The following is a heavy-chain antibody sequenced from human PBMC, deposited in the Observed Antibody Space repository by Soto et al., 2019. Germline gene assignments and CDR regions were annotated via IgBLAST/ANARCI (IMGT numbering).Heavy chain of an antibody. CDR1: GGSISSYY. CDR3: ARVNFELLNYYYGMDV. V-gene: IGHV4-59*01. D-gene: IGHD2-15*01. CDR2: IYYSGST. Sequence: QVQLQESGPGLMKPSETLSLTCTVSGGSISSYYWSWIRQPPGKGLEWIGYIYYSGSTNYNPSLKSRVTISVDTSKNQFSLKLSSVTAADTAVYYCARVNFELLNYYYGMDVWGQGTTVTVSS. J-gene: IGHJ6*02.